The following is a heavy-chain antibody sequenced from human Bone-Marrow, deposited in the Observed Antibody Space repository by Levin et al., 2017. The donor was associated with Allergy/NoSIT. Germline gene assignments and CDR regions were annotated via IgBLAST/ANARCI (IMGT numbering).Heavy chain of an antibody. Sequence: SETLSLTCTVSGDSISSGDHYWSWIRQHPGKGLEWIGYIYYSGSTDYNPSLKSRVAISLDPSKNQFFLKLTSVTAADTAVYYCAREMKQTSYYDGSGYDYWGQGTLVTVSS. V-gene: IGHV4-31*03. CDR2: IYYSGST. J-gene: IGHJ4*02. D-gene: IGHD3-22*01. CDR3: AREMKQTSYYDGSGYDY. CDR1: GDSISSGDHY.